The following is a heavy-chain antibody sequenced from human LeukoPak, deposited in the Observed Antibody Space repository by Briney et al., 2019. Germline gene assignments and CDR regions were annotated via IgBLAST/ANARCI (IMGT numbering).Heavy chain of an antibody. D-gene: IGHD6-19*01. Sequence: SSSSYYWGWIRQPPGKGLEWVANIKQDGSEKYYVDSVKGRFTISRDNAKNPLYLQMNSLRAEDTAVYYCTRAFGLAVADYWGQGTLVTVSS. CDR2: IKQDGSEK. CDR3: TRAFGLAVADY. V-gene: IGHV3-7*01. J-gene: IGHJ4*02. CDR1: SSSSYY.